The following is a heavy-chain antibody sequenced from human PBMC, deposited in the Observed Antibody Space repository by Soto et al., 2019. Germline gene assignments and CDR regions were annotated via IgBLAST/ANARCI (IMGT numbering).Heavy chain of an antibody. CDR1: GGSFSGYY. CDR3: ARGRNFQSGYVRRGYYFDY. D-gene: IGHD5-12*01. Sequence: TLSLTCAVYGGSFSGYYWSWIRQPPGKGLEWIGEINHSGSTNYNPSLKSRVTISADTSKNQFSLKLSSVTAADTAVYYCARGRNFQSGYVRRGYYFDYWGQGTLVTVSS. CDR2: INHSGST. J-gene: IGHJ4*02. V-gene: IGHV4-34*01.